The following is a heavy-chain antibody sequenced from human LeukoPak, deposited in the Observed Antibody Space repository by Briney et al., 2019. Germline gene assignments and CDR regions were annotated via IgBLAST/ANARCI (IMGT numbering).Heavy chain of an antibody. J-gene: IGHJ4*02. CDR2: VNPNSGST. D-gene: IGHD2-2*01. CDR3: ARIHCSSTSCYFFDY. CDR1: GYTFTGDY. Sequence: ASVKVSCKASGYTFTGDYMHWVRQAPGQGLEWVGWVNPNSGSTNYAQKFQGRVTMTRDTSISTAYMELSRLRSDDTAIYYCARIHCSSTSCYFFDYWGQGTLVTVSS. V-gene: IGHV1-2*02.